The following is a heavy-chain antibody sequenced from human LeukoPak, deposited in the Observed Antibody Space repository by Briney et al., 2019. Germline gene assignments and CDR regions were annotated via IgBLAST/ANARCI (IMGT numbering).Heavy chain of an antibody. CDR2: INWNGGST. CDR3: TTFGLAATFVDY. J-gene: IGHJ4*02. D-gene: IGHD2-15*01. V-gene: IGHV3-20*04. CDR1: GFTFDDYG. Sequence: GGSLRLSCAASGFTFDDYGMSWVRQAPGKGLEWVSGINWNGGSTGYADSVKGRFTISRDNAKNSLYLQMNSLRAEDTALYYCTTFGLAATFVDYWGQGTLVTVSS.